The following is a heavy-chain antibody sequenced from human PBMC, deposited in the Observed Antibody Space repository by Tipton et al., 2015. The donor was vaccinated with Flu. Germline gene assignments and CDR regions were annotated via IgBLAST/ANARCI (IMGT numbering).Heavy chain of an antibody. J-gene: IGHJ2*01. Sequence: SLRLSCAASGLAFSRYWMHWVRQGPGKGLVWLSRINTDGSSTSYADSVKGRITVSRDNAKKMVYLQMNSLRPEDTAVYYCARETEYYEYSSYVTNWYFDLWGRGTLVTVSS. V-gene: IGHV3-74*03. D-gene: IGHD3-16*01. CDR3: ARETEYYEYSSYVTNWYFDL. CDR1: GLAFSRYW. CDR2: INTDGSST.